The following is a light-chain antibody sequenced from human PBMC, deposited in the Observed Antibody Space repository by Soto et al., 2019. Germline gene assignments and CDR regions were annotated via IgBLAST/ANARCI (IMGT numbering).Light chain of an antibody. V-gene: IGKV1-5*01. CDR3: KQYNSYTLT. J-gene: IGKJ4*01. CDR2: DAS. Sequence: DIQMTQSPSTLSASVGDRVTITCRASQSISSWLAWYQQKPGKAPKLLIYDASSLESGAPSRFSGSGSGTEFTLTISSLQPDDFATYYCKQYNSYTLTFCGG. CDR1: QSISSW.